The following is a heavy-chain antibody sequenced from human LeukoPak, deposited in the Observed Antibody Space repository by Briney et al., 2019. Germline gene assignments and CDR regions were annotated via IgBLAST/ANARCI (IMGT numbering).Heavy chain of an antibody. J-gene: IGHJ4*02. Sequence: ASVKVSCKASGGTFSSYAISWVRQAPGQGLEWMGGIIPIFGTANYAQKFQGRVTITTDESTSTAYMELSSLRSDDTAVYYCARDEEWLVDYWGQGTLVTVSS. D-gene: IGHD6-19*01. CDR2: IIPIFGTA. CDR3: ARDEEWLVDY. V-gene: IGHV1-69*05. CDR1: GGTFSSYA.